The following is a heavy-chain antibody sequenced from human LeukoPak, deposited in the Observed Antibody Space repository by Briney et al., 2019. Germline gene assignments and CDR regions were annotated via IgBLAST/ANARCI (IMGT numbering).Heavy chain of an antibody. CDR3: VRQRGASGTINHFDP. CDR1: GYSFTTYC. D-gene: IGHD3-10*01. Sequence: GESLKISCKTSGYSFTTYCIGWVRQMPGTGLEWVGAIYPDDSDTRYSPSFQGQVVISADRSIRTAYLQWNTLKTSDTAMYYCVRQRGASGTINHFDPWGQGILVTVSS. CDR2: IYPDDSDT. J-gene: IGHJ5*02. V-gene: IGHV5-51*01.